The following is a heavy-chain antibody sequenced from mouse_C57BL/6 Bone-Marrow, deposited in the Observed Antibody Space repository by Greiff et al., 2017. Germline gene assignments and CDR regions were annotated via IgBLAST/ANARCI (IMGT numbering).Heavy chain of an antibody. CDR2: IDPSDSYT. D-gene: IGHD3-1*01. CDR1: GYTFTSYW. V-gene: IGHV1-69*01. Sequence: QVQLQQPGAELVIPGASVKLSCKASGYTFTSYWMHWVKQRPGQGLEWIGEIDPSDSYTNYNQKFKGKSTLTVDKSSSTAYMQLSSLTSEDSAVYYCARPGYGDFDYWGQGTTLTVSS. J-gene: IGHJ2*01. CDR3: ARPGYGDFDY.